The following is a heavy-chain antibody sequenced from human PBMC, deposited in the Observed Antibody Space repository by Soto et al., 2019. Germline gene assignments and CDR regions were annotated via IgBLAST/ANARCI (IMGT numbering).Heavy chain of an antibody. J-gene: IGHJ3*01. Sequence: QVQLVQSGAEVKKPGSSVKVSCKASGGTLSDYAFSWVRQAPGQGLEWMGGIIPIFGSANYAQKLQGRGTITADESTKTADMELRSIRSGDTAAYYCARGPRAHFYFASSDYARSYGAFDLWGQGTMVTVSS. CDR3: ARGPRAHFYFASSDYARSYGAFDL. V-gene: IGHV1-69*12. CDR2: IIPIFGSA. CDR1: GGTLSDYA. D-gene: IGHD3-22*01.